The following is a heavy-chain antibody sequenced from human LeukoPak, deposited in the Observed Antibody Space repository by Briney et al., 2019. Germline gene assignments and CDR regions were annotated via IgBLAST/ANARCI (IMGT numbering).Heavy chain of an antibody. V-gene: IGHV1-18*01. D-gene: IGHD6-19*01. CDR1: GYTFTSYG. CDR2: ISAYNGNT. CDR3: ARDKWAGGWTRLEDY. Sequence: GASVKVSCKASGYTFTSYGISWVRQAPGQGLEWMGWISAYNGNTNYAQRIQGSVTMTKDTSTSTAYMELRSLRSDDTAVYYCARDKWAGGWTRLEDYWGQGTLVTVSS. J-gene: IGHJ4*02.